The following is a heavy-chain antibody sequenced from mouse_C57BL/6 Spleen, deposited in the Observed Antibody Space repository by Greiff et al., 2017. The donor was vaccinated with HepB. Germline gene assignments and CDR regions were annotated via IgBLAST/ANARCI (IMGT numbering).Heavy chain of an antibody. V-gene: IGHV1-81*01. CDR1: GYTFTSYG. Sequence: QVQLQQSGAELARPGASVKLSCKASGYTFTSYGISWVKQRTGQGLEWIGEIYPRSGNTYYNEKFKGKATLTADKSSSTAYMELRSLTSEDAAVYFCARRRLRPYAMDYWGQGTSVTVSS. CDR3: ARRRLRPYAMDY. J-gene: IGHJ4*01. CDR2: IYPRSGNT. D-gene: IGHD1-2*01.